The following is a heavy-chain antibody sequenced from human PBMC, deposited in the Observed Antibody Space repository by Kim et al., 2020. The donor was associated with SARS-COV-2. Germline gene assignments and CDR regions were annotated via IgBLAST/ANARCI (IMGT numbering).Heavy chain of an antibody. CDR3: ARVIDSAGRFDY. D-gene: IGHD6-19*01. CDR1: GGSFSGYY. CDR2: INHSGST. V-gene: IGHV4-34*01. Sequence: SETLSLTCAVYGGSFSGYYWSWIRQTPGKGLEWIGEINHSGSTNYNPSLKSRVTISVDTSKNQFSLKLSSVTAADTAVYYCARVIDSAGRFDYWGQGTLVTVSS. J-gene: IGHJ4*02.